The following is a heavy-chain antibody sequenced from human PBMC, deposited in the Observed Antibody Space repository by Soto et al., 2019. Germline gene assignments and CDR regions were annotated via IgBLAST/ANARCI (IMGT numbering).Heavy chain of an antibody. D-gene: IGHD6-13*01. J-gene: IGHJ3*02. V-gene: IGHV1-18*01. CDR2: INTYNGHT. Sequence: QVQLVQSGTEVKKPGASVKVSCKASGYTFTNYGISWVLQAPGQGLEWLAWINTYNGHTNYAQKLQGRVTLTTDTSTSTAYMELRSLRSDDTAVYYCARDLLYSSRSTVRFDIWGQGTMVTVSS. CDR1: GYTFTNYG. CDR3: ARDLLYSSRSTVRFDI.